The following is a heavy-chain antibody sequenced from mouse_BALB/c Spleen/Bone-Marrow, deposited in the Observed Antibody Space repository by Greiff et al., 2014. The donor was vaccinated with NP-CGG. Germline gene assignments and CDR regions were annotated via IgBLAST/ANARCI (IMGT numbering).Heavy chain of an antibody. V-gene: IGHV1-54*01. CDR2: INPGSGSV. J-gene: IGHJ4*01. CDR1: GYALTNYW. CDR3: SREITRYAVDY. D-gene: IGHD2-4*01. Sequence: VQLQQSGAELVRPGTSVKVSCKASGYALTNYWIEWVKQRPGQGLEWIGVINPGSGSVNYNEKFKGKATLTADKSSSTAYIQLSSLTSDDSAVYFCSREITRYAVDYWGQGTSVTVSS.